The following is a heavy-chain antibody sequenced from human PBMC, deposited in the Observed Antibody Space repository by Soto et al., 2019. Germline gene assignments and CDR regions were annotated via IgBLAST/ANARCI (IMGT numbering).Heavy chain of an antibody. CDR2: INPSGGST. D-gene: IGHD6-6*01. Sequence: QVQLVQSGAEVKKPGASVKVSCKASGYTFTSYYMHWVRQAPGQGLEWMGIINPSGGSTSYAQKSQGRVTMTRDTSTNTDYMELSSLRSEDTAVYYCAREGAARPAWFDPWGQGTLVTVSS. V-gene: IGHV1-46*01. J-gene: IGHJ5*02. CDR1: GYTFTSYY. CDR3: AREGAARPAWFDP.